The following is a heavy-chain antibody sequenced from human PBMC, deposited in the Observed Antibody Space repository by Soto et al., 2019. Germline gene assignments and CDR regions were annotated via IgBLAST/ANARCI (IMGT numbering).Heavy chain of an antibody. Sequence: ASVKVSCKASGYTFTSYDINWVRQATGQGLEWMGWMNPNSGNTGYAQKFQGRVTMTRNTSISTAYKELSSLRSEDTAVYYCAREHQGYHPHYDILTGYSLYYYYYYMDVWGKGTTVTVSS. D-gene: IGHD3-9*01. CDR1: GYTFTSYD. CDR3: AREHQGYHPHYDILTGYSLYYYYYYMDV. J-gene: IGHJ6*03. CDR2: MNPNSGNT. V-gene: IGHV1-8*01.